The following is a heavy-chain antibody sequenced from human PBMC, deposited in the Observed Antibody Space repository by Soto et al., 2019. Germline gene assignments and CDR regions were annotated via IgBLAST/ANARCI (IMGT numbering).Heavy chain of an antibody. CDR3: TTDSVLRYFSWFDP. Sequence: GSLRLSCAASGFTFSNAWMNWVRQAPGKGLEWVGRIKSKTDGGTTDYAAPVKGRFTISRDDSKNTLYLQMNSLKTEDTAVYYCTTDSVLRYFSWFDPWGQGTLVTVSS. D-gene: IGHD3-9*01. V-gene: IGHV3-15*07. J-gene: IGHJ5*02. CDR2: IKSKTDGGTT. CDR1: GFTFSNAW.